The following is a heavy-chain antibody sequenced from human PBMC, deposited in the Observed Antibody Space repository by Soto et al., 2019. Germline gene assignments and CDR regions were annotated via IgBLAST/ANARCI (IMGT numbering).Heavy chain of an antibody. CDR2: IIPIFGTA. CDR3: ARRSSSSWSSNWFDP. J-gene: IGHJ5*02. CDR1: GVTYSSNA. D-gene: IGHD6-13*01. V-gene: IGHV1-69*13. Sequence: SVKATCKASGVTYSSNALSWVRQSRGQGLEWMGGIIPIFGTANYAQKFQGRVTITADESTSTAYMELSSLRSEDTAVYYCARRSSSSWSSNWFDPWGQGTLVTVSS.